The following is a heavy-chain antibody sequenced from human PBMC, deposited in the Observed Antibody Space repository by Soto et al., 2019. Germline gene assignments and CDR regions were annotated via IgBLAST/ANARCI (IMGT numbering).Heavy chain of an antibody. CDR1: GFSLSTSGVG. CDR2: IYWDDHK. V-gene: IGHV2-5*02. J-gene: IGHJ5*02. Sequence: QITLKESGPTLVKPTQTLTLTCTFSGFSLSTSGVGVGWIRQPQGKALEWLALIYWDDHKRYSPSLKSRLTITKDTSKNQVVLTMTNMDPVDTATYYCAPSGVMRGWFDPWGQGTLVTVSA. D-gene: IGHD3-16*01. CDR3: APSGVMRGWFDP.